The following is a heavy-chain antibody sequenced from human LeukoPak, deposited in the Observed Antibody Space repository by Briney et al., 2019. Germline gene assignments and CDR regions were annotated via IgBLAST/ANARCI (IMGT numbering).Heavy chain of an antibody. CDR2: FDPEDGET. CDR3: ATSVSGSLDAFAL. CDR1: GYTLTELF. Sequence: ASVKVSFKVSGYTLTELFIHWVRQAPGKGLEWMGGFDPEDGETIYARRFQGRVTMTEDTSTHTTYMDLSSLRFDDTAVYYCATSVSGSLDAFALWGQGTMVTVSS. V-gene: IGHV1-24*01. J-gene: IGHJ3*01. D-gene: IGHD1-26*01.